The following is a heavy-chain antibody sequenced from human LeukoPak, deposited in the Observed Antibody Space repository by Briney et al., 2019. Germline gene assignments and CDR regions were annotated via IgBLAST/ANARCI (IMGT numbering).Heavy chain of an antibody. Sequence: PGGSLRLSCAASGFTFSSYGMRWVRQAPGKGLEWVAVISYDGSNKYYADSVKGRFTISRDNSKNTLYLQMNSLRAEDTAVYYCAKVLLSWELLHLEFDYWGQGTLVTVSS. CDR1: GFTFSSYG. CDR3: AKVLLSWELLHLEFDY. D-gene: IGHD1-26*01. J-gene: IGHJ4*02. CDR2: ISYDGSNK. V-gene: IGHV3-30*18.